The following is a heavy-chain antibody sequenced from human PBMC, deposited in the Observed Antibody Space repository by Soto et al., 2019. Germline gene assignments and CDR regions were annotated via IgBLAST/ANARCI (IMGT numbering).Heavy chain of an antibody. J-gene: IGHJ6*03. Sequence: PSETLSLTCTVSGGSISSYYWSWIRQPPGKGLEWIGYIYYSGSTNYNPSLKSRVTISVDTSKNQFSLELSSVTAADTAVYYCARRADHDWEQYYYYYYMDVWGKGTTVTVSS. CDR1: GGSISSYY. D-gene: IGHD3-9*01. CDR3: ARRADHDWEQYYYYYYMDV. V-gene: IGHV4-59*08. CDR2: IYYSGST.